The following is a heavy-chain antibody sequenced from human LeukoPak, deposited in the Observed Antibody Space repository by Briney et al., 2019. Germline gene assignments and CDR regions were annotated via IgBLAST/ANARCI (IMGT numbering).Heavy chain of an antibody. D-gene: IGHD3-22*01. CDR2: MYYSGST. CDR1: GGSISSGDYY. CDR3: ARPYYYDSRIDP. V-gene: IGHV4-30-4*01. Sequence: SQTLSLTGTVSGGSISSGDYYWSWIRQPPGKGLEWIAYMYYSGSTYYNPSLKSRVTMSADTSKNQLSLKLSSVTAADTAVYYCARPYYYDSRIDPWGQGILVTVSS. J-gene: IGHJ5*02.